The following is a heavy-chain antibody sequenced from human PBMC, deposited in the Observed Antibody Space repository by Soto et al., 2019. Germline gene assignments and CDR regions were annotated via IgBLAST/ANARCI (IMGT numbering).Heavy chain of an antibody. V-gene: IGHV3-30-3*01. CDR2: ISDDGINK. D-gene: IGHD3-22*01. CDR1: GFTFSNFA. CDR3: ARGLPVVINRDWFDP. Sequence: QVQLVESGGGVVQPGRSLRLSCAASGFTFSNFAMHWVRQAPGKGLEWVAVISDDGINKDYADSVKGRFTISRDNSKNTMYLQMISLRAEDTAVYYCARGLPVVINRDWFDPWGQGTLVTVSS. J-gene: IGHJ5*02.